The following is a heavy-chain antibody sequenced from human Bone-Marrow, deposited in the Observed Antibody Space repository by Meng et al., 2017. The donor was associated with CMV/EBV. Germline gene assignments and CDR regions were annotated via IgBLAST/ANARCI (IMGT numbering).Heavy chain of an antibody. CDR3: ARDPMWELPDYGYFDY. CDR2: ISNSGTTI. J-gene: IGHJ4*02. Sequence: GESLKISCAASGFTLSDYYMNWIRQAPGKGLEWVSYISNSGTTIFYGDSVKGRFTISRDNSKNTLYLQMNSLRAEDTAVYYCARDPMWELPDYGYFDYWGQGTLVTVSS. D-gene: IGHD1-26*01. CDR1: GFTLSDYY. V-gene: IGHV3-11*04.